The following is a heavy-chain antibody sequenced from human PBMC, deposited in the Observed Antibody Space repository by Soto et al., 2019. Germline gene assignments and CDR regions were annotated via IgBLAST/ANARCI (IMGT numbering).Heavy chain of an antibody. Sequence: SLRLSCAASGFTFSSYGMHWVRQATGKGLEWVAVIWYDGSNKYYADSVKGRFTISRDNSKNTLYLQMNSLRAEDTAVYYCARGRRGYYDSSGYSLLACYYGMDVWGQGTTVTVSS. V-gene: IGHV3-33*01. CDR2: IWYDGSNK. CDR3: ARGRRGYYDSSGYSLLACYYGMDV. D-gene: IGHD3-22*01. CDR1: GFTFSSYG. J-gene: IGHJ6*02.